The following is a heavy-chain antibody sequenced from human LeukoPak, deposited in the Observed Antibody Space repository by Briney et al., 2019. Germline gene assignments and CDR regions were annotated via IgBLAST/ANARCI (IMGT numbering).Heavy chain of an antibody. D-gene: IGHD3-22*01. CDR1: GGSVSSGNYY. Sequence: SETLSLTCTVPGGSVSSGNYYWSWIRQPPGKGLEWIGFIYYSGSTNYNPSLKSRVTISVDTSKNQFSLKLSSVTAADTAVYYCARDPSGYFNYWGQGTLATVSS. CDR3: ARDPSGYFNY. CDR2: IYYSGST. J-gene: IGHJ4*02. V-gene: IGHV4-61*01.